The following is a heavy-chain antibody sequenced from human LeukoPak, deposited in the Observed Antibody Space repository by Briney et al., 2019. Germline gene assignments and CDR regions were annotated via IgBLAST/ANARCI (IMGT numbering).Heavy chain of an antibody. CDR2: IIPIFGTA. Sequence: SVKVSFKASGGTFISYAISWVRQAPGQGLEWMGGIIPIFGTANYAQKFQGRVTITADESTSTAYMELSSLRSEDTAVYYCAREAERDLYYFDYWGQGTLVTVSS. V-gene: IGHV1-69*01. CDR1: GGTFISYA. J-gene: IGHJ4*02. CDR3: AREAERDLYYFDY. D-gene: IGHD1-1*01.